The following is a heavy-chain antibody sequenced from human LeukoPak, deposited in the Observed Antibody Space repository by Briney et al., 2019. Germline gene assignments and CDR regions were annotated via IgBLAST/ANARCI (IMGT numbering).Heavy chain of an antibody. CDR2: IYPGDSDT. J-gene: IGHJ4*02. V-gene: IGHV5-51*01. D-gene: IGHD6-13*01. CDR3: ARPASKLAAAPFDY. CDR1: GYSFTSYW. Sequence: GESLQISCKGSGYSFTSYWIGWVRQLPGKGLEWMGIIYPGDSDTRYSPSFQGQVTISADKSISTAYLQWSSLKASDTAMYYCARPASKLAAAPFDYWGQGTLVTVSS.